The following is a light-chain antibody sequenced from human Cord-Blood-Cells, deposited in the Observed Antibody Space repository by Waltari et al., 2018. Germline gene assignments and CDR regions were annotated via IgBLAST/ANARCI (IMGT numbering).Light chain of an antibody. CDR2: KAS. V-gene: IGKV1-5*03. CDR1: QSSSW. CDR3: QQYNSYPYT. J-gene: IGKJ2*01. Sequence: DIQMTQSPSTLSASVGDRVTITCRASQSSSWLAWYQQKPGKAPKLLIYKASSLGSGVPSRFSGSGYGTEFTLTICSLQPDDFSSYYCQQYNSYPYTFGQGTKLEIK.